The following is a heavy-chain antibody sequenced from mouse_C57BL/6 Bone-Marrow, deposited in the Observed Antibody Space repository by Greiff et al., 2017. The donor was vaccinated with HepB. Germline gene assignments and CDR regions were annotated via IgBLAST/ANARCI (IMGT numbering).Heavy chain of an antibody. CDR1: GYSITRGYY. Sequence: EVQLLESGPGLVKPSQSLSLTCSVTGYSITRGYYWNWIRQFPGNKLEWMGYISYDGSNNYNPSLKNRISITRYTSKNQFFLKLNSVTTEDTATYYCAKGLALWFAYWGQGTLVTVSA. V-gene: IGHV3-6*01. CDR2: ISYDGSN. CDR3: AKGLALWFAY. J-gene: IGHJ3*01. D-gene: IGHD3-1*01.